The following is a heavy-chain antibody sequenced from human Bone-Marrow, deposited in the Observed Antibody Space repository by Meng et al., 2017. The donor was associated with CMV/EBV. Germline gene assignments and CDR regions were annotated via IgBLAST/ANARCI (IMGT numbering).Heavy chain of an antibody. J-gene: IGHJ5*02. Sequence: ASVKVFCKASGYTFNTYDINWVRRAPGQGLEGMGLIDRNSDYTRYAQNYLGRVTMTRNASTSTVYMELNSLTSEDTALYYCAGGRDSNTWYDDWGQGTLVTVSS. D-gene: IGHD2-21*01. V-gene: IGHV1-8*01. CDR1: GYTFNTYD. CDR2: IDRNSDYT. CDR3: AGGRDSNTWYDD.